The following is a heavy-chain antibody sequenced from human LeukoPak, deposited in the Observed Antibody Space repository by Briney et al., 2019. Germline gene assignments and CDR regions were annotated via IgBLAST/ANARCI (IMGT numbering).Heavy chain of an antibody. Sequence: ASVKVSCKASGYTFTNYYIHWVRQAPGQGLEWMGIIYPGGGGSTYAQMFQGRVTMTRDTSTSTVYMELSSLRSEDTAVYFCARDGNRSGISCMYYFDYWGQGTLVTVSS. J-gene: IGHJ4*02. V-gene: IGHV1-46*01. CDR1: GYTFTNYY. D-gene: IGHD2-2*01. CDR2: IYPGGGGS. CDR3: ARDGNRSGISCMYYFDY.